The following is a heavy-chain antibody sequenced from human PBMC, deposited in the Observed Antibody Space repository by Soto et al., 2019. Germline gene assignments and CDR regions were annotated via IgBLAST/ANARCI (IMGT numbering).Heavy chain of an antibody. J-gene: IGHJ6*02. V-gene: IGHV4-34*01. D-gene: IGHD3-16*01. CDR1: GGSFSGYY. Sequence: SETLSLTCAVYGGSFSGYYWSWIRQPPGKGLEWIGEINHSGSTNYNPSLKSRVTISVDTSKNQFSLKLSSVTAADTAVYYCGRGSLVSRSNYYYYYYGMDVWGQGTTVTVSS. CDR2: INHSGST. CDR3: GRGSLVSRSNYYYYYYGMDV.